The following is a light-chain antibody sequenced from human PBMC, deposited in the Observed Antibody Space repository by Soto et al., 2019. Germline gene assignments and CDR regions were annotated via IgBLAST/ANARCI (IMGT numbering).Light chain of an antibody. CDR1: QSVSSY. CDR3: QQRSNWPRT. CDR2: DAS. V-gene: IGKV3-11*01. J-gene: IGKJ1*01. Sequence: EIVLTQSPATLSLSPGERATLSCRASQSVSSYLAWYQQKPGQAPRLLIYDASNRATGIPARFSGSGSGTDFTLTISSLEPEDFAAYYWQQRSNWPRTFGQGTKVEIK.